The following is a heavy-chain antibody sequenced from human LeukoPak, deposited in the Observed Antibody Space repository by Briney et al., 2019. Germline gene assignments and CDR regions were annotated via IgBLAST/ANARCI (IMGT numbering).Heavy chain of an antibody. Sequence: GGSLRLSCAASGFTFKNYAMSWVRQAPGKGLEWVSAISGSDAGTYYADSVKGRFTISRDNSKNALYLQMNSLRAEDAAVYYCAKAPLGRCSGAICYYFDYWGQGTLVTVSS. V-gene: IGHV3-23*01. CDR2: ISGSDAGT. CDR1: GFTFKNYA. D-gene: IGHD2-15*01. J-gene: IGHJ4*02. CDR3: AKAPLGRCSGAICYYFDY.